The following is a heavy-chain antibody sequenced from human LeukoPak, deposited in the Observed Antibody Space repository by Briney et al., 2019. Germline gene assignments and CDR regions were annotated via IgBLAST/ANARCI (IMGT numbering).Heavy chain of an antibody. CDR1: GFTFSSYA. CDR2: ISGSGGST. D-gene: IGHD6-19*01. CDR3: AKRYSSGWYYLDY. Sequence: PGGSLRLSCAASGFTFSSYAMSWVRQAPGKGLEWVSAISGSGGSTYYADSVKGRFTVSRDNSKNTLYLQMNSLRAEDTAVYYCAKRYSSGWYYLDYWGQGTLVTVSS. V-gene: IGHV3-23*01. J-gene: IGHJ4*02.